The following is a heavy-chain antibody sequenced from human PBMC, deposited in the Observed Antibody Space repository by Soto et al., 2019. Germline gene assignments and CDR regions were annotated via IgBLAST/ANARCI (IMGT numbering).Heavy chain of an antibody. CDR2: ISSSSSYI. V-gene: IGHV3-21*01. Sequence: LRLSCAASGFTFSSYSMNWVRQAPGKGLEWVSSISSSSSYIYYADSVKGRFTISRDNAKNSLYLQMNSLRAEDTAVYYCARDRNLDYDFWSGYYQNGMDVWGQGTTVTVSS. CDR1: GFTFSSYS. J-gene: IGHJ6*02. D-gene: IGHD3-3*01. CDR3: ARDRNLDYDFWSGYYQNGMDV.